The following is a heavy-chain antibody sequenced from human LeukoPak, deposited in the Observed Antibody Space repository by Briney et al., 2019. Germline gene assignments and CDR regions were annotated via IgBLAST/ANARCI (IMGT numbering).Heavy chain of an antibody. Sequence: SETLSLTCAVSGGSISSSYWWSWVRQPPGQGLEWIGEVYHSGSTNYYPSLKSRVTISIEKSKNQFSLKLSSVTAADTAVYYCAGAYCGGDCYSGRAFDIWGQGTMVTASS. CDR1: GGSISSSYW. CDR3: AGAYCGGDCYSGRAFDI. D-gene: IGHD2-21*02. CDR2: VYHSGST. J-gene: IGHJ3*02. V-gene: IGHV4-4*02.